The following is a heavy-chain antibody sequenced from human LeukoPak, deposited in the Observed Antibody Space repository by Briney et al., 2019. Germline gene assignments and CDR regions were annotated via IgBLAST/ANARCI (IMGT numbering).Heavy chain of an antibody. Sequence: PSETLSLTCTVSGGSISSYYWSWIRQPSGKGLEWIGYIYYSGSTNYNPSLKSRVTISVDTSKNQFSLKLSSVTATDTAVYYCARGGDGYQTYFDYWGQGTLVTVSS. D-gene: IGHD5-24*01. CDR2: IYYSGST. V-gene: IGHV4-59*01. CDR3: ARGGDGYQTYFDY. CDR1: GGSISSYY. J-gene: IGHJ4*02.